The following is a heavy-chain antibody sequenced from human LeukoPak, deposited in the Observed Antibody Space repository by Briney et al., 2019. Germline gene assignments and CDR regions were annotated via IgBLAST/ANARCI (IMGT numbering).Heavy chain of an antibody. CDR3: AKETLGRGSSYGSYLDC. CDR2: ISHDGSVK. Sequence: PGGSLRLSCAASGFTFSSYSMNWVRQAPGKGLEWVAVISHDGSVKYYADSVKGRFTISRDNSKNTLYLHMNSLASEDSAVYSCAKETLGRGSSYGSYLDCWGQGTLVTVSS. CDR1: GFTFSSYS. D-gene: IGHD1-26*01. J-gene: IGHJ4*02. V-gene: IGHV3-30*18.